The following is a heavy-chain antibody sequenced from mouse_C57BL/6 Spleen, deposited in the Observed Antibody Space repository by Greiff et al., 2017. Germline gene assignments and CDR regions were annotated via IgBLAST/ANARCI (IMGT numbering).Heavy chain of an antibody. D-gene: IGHD2-5*01. CDR2: INPNNGGT. J-gene: IGHJ2*01. CDR3: ARRPYYSNYFDY. CDR1: GYTFTDYN. Sequence: EVQGVESGPELVKPGASVKMSCKASGYTFTDYNMHWVKQSHGKSLEWIGYINPNNGGTSYNQKFKGKATLTVNKSSSTAYMELRSLTSEDSAVYYCARRPYYSNYFDYWGQGTTLTVSS. V-gene: IGHV1-22*01.